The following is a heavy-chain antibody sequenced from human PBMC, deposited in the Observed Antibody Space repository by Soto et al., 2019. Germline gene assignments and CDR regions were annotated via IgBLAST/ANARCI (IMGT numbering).Heavy chain of an antibody. Sequence: ASVKVSCKASGSPFTSYGISWVRQAPGQGLEWKGWISAYNGNTNYAQKLQGRVTMTTDTSSSTAYMEVRSLRSDYTAVYYCARSSGTSYIWFDPWGQGTLVTVSS. D-gene: IGHD1-26*01. CDR1: GSPFTSYG. CDR2: ISAYNGNT. J-gene: IGHJ5*02. V-gene: IGHV1-18*01. CDR3: ARSSGTSYIWFDP.